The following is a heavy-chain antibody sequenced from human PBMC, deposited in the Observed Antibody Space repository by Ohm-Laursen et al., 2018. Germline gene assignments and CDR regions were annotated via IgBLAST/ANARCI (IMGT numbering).Heavy chain of an antibody. CDR1: GFTFNSYA. CDR3: ASDPPSSGWSFSH. CDR2: IRSDGSNK. Sequence: SLRLSCTASGFTFNSYAMHWVRQAPGKGLEWVTMIRSDGSNKYYADSVKGRFTISRDNSKNTLYLQMSSLTVDDTAVYYCASDPPSSGWSFSHWGQGTLVTVSS. V-gene: IGHV3-33*01. J-gene: IGHJ4*02. D-gene: IGHD6-19*01.